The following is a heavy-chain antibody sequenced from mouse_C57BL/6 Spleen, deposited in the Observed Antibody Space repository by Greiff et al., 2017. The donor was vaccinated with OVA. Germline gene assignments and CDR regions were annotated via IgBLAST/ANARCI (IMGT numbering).Heavy chain of an antibody. CDR1: GFSLTSYG. D-gene: IGHD4-1*01. CDR3: AKRGWDVPWYLDV. CDR2: IWRGGST. J-gene: IGHJ1*03. V-gene: IGHV2-5*01. Sequence: VQLQQSGPGLVQPSQSLSITCTVSGFSLTSYGVHWVRQSPGKGLEWLGVIWRGGSTDYNAAFMSRLSITTDNSKSQVFFKMNILQADDTATYDCAKRGWDVPWYLDVWGTGTTVTVSS.